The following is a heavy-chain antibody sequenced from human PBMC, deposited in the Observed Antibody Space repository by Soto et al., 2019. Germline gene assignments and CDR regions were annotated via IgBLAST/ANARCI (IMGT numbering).Heavy chain of an antibody. V-gene: IGHV1-3*01. Sequence: ASVTCYCKASGSTFTSYAMHLVRQAPGQRLEWMGWINAGNGNTKYSQKFQGRVTITRDTSASTAYMELSSLRSEDTAVYYCARDDIWLADYYYGMDVWGQGTTVTVSS. CDR1: GSTFTSYA. J-gene: IGHJ6*02. D-gene: IGHD3-10*01. CDR3: ARDDIWLADYYYGMDV. CDR2: INAGNGNT.